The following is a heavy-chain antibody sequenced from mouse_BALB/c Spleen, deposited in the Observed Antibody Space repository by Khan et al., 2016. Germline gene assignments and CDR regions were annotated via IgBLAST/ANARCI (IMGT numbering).Heavy chain of an antibody. J-gene: IGHJ2*01. V-gene: IGHV14-3*02. Sequence: EVQLQESGAELVKPGASVKLSCTASGFNIKDTYMHWVKQRPEQGLEWIGRIDPANGNTKYDPKFQGKATITADTSSTTAYLQLSSLTSEDTAVYYCARLTGTNLWGQGTTLTVSS. CDR1: GFNIKDTY. CDR3: ARLTGTNL. CDR2: IDPANGNT. D-gene: IGHD3-2*01.